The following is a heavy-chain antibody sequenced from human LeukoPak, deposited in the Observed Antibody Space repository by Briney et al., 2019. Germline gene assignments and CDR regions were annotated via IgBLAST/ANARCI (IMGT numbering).Heavy chain of an antibody. CDR1: GASITSHH. V-gene: IGHV4-4*07. D-gene: IGHD1-1*01. J-gene: IGHJ3*02. Sequence: PSETLSLTCTVSGASITSHHWSWLRQPAGKGLEWIGRIYTSASTNYSPSFKGRATISIDRSKSQFSLNLPSVTAADTAVYYCARDRIWNDAGHDPFDIWGQGTMVAVSS. CDR2: IYTSAST. CDR3: ARDRIWNDAGHDPFDI.